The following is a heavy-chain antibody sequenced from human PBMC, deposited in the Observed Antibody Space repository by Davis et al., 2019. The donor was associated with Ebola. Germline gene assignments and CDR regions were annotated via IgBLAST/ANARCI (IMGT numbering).Heavy chain of an antibody. D-gene: IGHD5-18*01. Sequence: PGGSLRLSCAASGFTFSSYGMHWVRQAPGKGLEWVAVISYDGSNKYYADSVKGRFTISRDNSKNTLYLQMNSLRAEDTAVYYCAKEPLYSYGLLWRVPPPKTLDYWGQGTLVTVSS. V-gene: IGHV3-30*18. CDR3: AKEPLYSYGLLWRVPPPKTLDY. CDR1: GFTFSSYG. CDR2: ISYDGSNK. J-gene: IGHJ4*02.